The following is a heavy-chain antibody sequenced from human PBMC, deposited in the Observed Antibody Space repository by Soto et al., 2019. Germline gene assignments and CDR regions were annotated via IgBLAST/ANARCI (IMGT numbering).Heavy chain of an antibody. CDR3: AKGPGILGSTNFDY. D-gene: IGHD1-26*01. CDR2: ISAGGST. V-gene: IGHV3-23*01. Sequence: HPGGSLRLSCTASGFTFSDYAMSWVRQPPGKGLEWVSVISAGGSTYYADSVKGRFTVSRANSKNTLYLQMNSLRAEDTAFYYCAKGPGILGSTNFDYWRQGTLVTVSS. CDR1: GFTFSDYA. J-gene: IGHJ4*02.